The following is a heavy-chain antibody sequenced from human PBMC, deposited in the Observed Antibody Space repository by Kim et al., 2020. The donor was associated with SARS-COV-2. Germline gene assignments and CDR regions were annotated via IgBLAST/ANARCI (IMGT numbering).Heavy chain of an antibody. D-gene: IGHD2-8*02. CDR1: NGSISGFY. J-gene: IGHJ4*02. Sequence: SETLSLTCNVSNGSISGFYWSWIRQSPGKGLEWMGYVFYRGDTKYSPSPKSRITVSADMSKNQFFLKLKSVTAADTAMYFCARGGPYYGTETSYFDSWGQGILVTVSS. V-gene: IGHV4-59*01. CDR2: VFYRGDT. CDR3: ARGGPYYGTETSYFDS.